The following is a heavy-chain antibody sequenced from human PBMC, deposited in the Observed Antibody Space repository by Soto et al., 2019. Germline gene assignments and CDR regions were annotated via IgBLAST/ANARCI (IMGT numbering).Heavy chain of an antibody. CDR3: AGEEMYYDFWSAKNWFDP. J-gene: IGHJ5*02. V-gene: IGHV3-30-3*01. Sequence: EGSLRLSXAASGFTFSSYAMHWVRQAPGKGLEWVAVISYDGSNKYYADSVKGRFTISRDNSKNTLYLQMNSLRAEDTAVYYCAGEEMYYDFWSAKNWFDPWGQGTLVTVSS. CDR1: GFTFSSYA. D-gene: IGHD3-3*01. CDR2: ISYDGSNK.